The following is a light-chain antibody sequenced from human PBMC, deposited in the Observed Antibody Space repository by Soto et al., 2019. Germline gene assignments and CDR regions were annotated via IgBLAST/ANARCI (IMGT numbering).Light chain of an antibody. Sequence: DIQMTQSPSTLSASVGDRVTITCRASQSISNRLAWYQQKPGKAPKVLIYDASSLESGVPSRFSGSGSGTEFILTISSLQPEDFATFYCQQSYNTPVTFGQGTRLEIK. CDR3: QQSYNTPVT. J-gene: IGKJ5*01. CDR2: DAS. V-gene: IGKV1-5*01. CDR1: QSISNR.